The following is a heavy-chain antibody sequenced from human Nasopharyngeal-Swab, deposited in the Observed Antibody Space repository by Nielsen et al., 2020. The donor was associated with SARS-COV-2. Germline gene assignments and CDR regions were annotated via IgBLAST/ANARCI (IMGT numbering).Heavy chain of an antibody. CDR1: GFTFSSYA. J-gene: IGHJ6*03. V-gene: IGHV3-64D*06. CDR2: ISSNGGST. D-gene: IGHD6-19*01. Sequence: GESLKISCSASGFTFSSYAMHWVRQAPGKGLEYVSAISSNGGSTYYADSVKGRFTISRDNSKNTLYLQMSSLRAEDTAVYYCVKDLSIAVAGLYYYYYMDVWSKGTTVTVSS. CDR3: VKDLSIAVAGLYYYYYMDV.